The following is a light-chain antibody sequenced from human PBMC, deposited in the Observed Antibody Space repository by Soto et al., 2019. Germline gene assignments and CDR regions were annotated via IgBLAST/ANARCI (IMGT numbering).Light chain of an antibody. CDR2: GAS. V-gene: IGKV3D-15*01. Sequence: EIVMTESPVTLSVSPGGRATLSCRASQSISDTLAWYQQKPGQAPRLLIHGASNRATGIPDRFSGRGSGTDFTLTIIRLEPEDFAVYYCQHYDNSRGTFGQGTKVDIK. CDR1: QSISDT. CDR3: QHYDNSRGT. J-gene: IGKJ1*01.